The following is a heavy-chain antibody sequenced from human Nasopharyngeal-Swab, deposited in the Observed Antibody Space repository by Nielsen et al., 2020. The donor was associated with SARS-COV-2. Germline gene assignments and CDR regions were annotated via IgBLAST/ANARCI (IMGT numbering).Heavy chain of an antibody. Sequence: SVKVSCKASGDTFNNYVFSWVRQAPGQGLEWMGRIIPMLGIANYAQKFQGRVTITADKSPSTAYMELSSLRSEDAAVYYCASCIVATAYGPSHYYYYAMDVWGQGTTVTVSS. CDR1: GDTFNNYV. CDR2: IIPMLGIA. V-gene: IGHV1-69*04. CDR3: ASCIVATAYGPSHYYYYAMDV. D-gene: IGHD5-12*01. J-gene: IGHJ6*02.